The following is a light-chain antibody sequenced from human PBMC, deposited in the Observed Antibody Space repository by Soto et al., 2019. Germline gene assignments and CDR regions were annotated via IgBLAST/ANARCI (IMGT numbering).Light chain of an antibody. J-gene: IGKJ2*03. CDR2: GAS. CDR3: QQYGNPPPYS. CDR1: QSVSRSL. Sequence: EIVLTQSPGTLSLSPGERATLSCRASQSVSRSLLAWYHQKPGQAPRLLIYGASTRATGIADRFSGSGSGTDFTLTISRLEPEDFAVYYCQQYGNPPPYSFGQWTKLEIK. V-gene: IGKV3-20*01.